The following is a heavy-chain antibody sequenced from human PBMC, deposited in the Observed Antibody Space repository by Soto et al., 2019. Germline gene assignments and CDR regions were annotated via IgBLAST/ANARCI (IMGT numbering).Heavy chain of an antibody. CDR1: GYTFTGYY. CDR3: ARDRTGTTSGDY. J-gene: IGHJ4*02. V-gene: IGHV1-2*02. Sequence: QVQLVQSGAEVKKPGASVKVSCKASGYTFTGYYMHWVRQAPGQGLEWMGWINPNSGGTNYAQKFQGRVTMTRDTSNRTAYMERSRLRSDDTAVYYCARDRTGTTSGDYWGQGTLVTVSS. CDR2: INPNSGGT. D-gene: IGHD1-1*01.